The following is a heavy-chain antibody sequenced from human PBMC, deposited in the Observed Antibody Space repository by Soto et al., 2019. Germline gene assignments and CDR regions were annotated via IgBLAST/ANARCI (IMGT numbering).Heavy chain of an antibody. V-gene: IGHV3-9*01. CDR2: ISWNSGRI. J-gene: IGHJ4*02. CDR1: GFIFDDYA. CDR3: AKDIVYGSGSYYNSGFDY. Sequence: GGSLRLSCAASGFIFDDYAMHWVRQAPGKGLEWVSGISWNSGRIGYADSVKGRFTISRDNAKNSLYLQMNSLRTEDTAFYYCAKDIVYGSGSYYNSGFDYWGQGTLVTVSS. D-gene: IGHD3-10*01.